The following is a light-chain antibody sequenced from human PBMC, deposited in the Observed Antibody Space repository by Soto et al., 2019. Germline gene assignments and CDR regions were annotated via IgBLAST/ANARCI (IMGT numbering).Light chain of an antibody. CDR3: QQYNSYWT. CDR1: QSIGTW. V-gene: IGKV1-5*03. Sequence: DIQMTQSPSTLSASVGDRVTITCRASQSIGTWLAWYQQKPGKAPKLLIYKASSLESGVPSRFSGSGSGKEFTLTISSLQPDDCATYYCQQYNSYWTFGQGTKVEIK. CDR2: KAS. J-gene: IGKJ1*01.